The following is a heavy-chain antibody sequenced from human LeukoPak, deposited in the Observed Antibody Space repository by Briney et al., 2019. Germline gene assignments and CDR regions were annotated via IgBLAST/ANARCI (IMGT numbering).Heavy chain of an antibody. CDR1: GFTFSSYA. CDR2: ISYDGSNK. V-gene: IGHV3-30-3*01. CDR3: AKDRDYDFWSGPSA. Sequence: PGRSLRLSCAASGFTFSSYAMHWVRQAPGKGLEWVAVISYDGSNKYYADSVKGRFTISRDNSKNTLYLQMNSLRAEDTAVYYCAKDRDYDFWSGPSAWGQGTMVTVSS. J-gene: IGHJ3*01. D-gene: IGHD3-3*01.